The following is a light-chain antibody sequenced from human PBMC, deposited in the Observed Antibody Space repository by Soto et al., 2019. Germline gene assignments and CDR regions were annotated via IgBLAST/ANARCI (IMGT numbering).Light chain of an antibody. CDR2: GVS. J-gene: IGKJ1*01. CDR1: QSVSSTY. CDR3: HHYGASPHA. Sequence: ELVLTQSPATLSLSPGERTTLSCRASQSVSSTYLAWCQQKPGQAPRLLVHGVSRRATDITDRFTGSGSGADFTLAISRLGPEDFAVYYCHHYGASPHAFGQGTKVDIK. V-gene: IGKV3-20*01.